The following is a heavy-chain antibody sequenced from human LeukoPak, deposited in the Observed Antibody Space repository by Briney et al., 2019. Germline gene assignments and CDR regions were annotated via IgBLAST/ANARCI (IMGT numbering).Heavy chain of an antibody. J-gene: IGHJ4*02. CDR1: GFTVSSNY. CDR2: IYSGGST. Sequence: GGSLRLSCAASGFTVSSNYMSWVRQAPGKGLEWVSVIYSGGSTYYADSMKGRFTISRDNSKNTLYLQMNSLRAEDTAVYYCARESGEMAIFDYWGQGTLVTVSS. D-gene: IGHD5-24*01. V-gene: IGHV3-66*02. CDR3: ARESGEMAIFDY.